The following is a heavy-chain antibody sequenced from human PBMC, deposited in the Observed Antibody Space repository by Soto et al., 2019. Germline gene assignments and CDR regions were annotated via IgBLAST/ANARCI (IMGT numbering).Heavy chain of an antibody. J-gene: IGHJ6*02. V-gene: IGHV1-69*06. D-gene: IGHD2-15*01. CDR2: IIPIFGTA. CDR1: GGTFSSYA. Sequence: QVQLVQSGAEVKKPGSSVKVSCKASGGTFSSYAISWVRQAPGQGLEWMGGIIPIFGTANYAQKFQGRVTITADKSTSTAYMELSSLRSEDTAVYYCASPSAVVQESGLTYGMDVWGQGTTVTVSS. CDR3: ASPSAVVQESGLTYGMDV.